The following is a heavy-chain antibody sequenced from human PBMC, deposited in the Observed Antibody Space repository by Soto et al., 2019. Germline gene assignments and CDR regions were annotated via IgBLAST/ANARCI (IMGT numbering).Heavy chain of an antibody. V-gene: IGHV3-30*18. CDR2: ISYDGSNK. D-gene: IGHD3-9*01. Sequence: GGSLRLSCAASGFTFSSYGMHWVRQAPGKGLEWVAVISYDGSNKYYADSVKGRFTISRDNSKNTLYLQMNSLRAEDTAVYYCAKDKYDILTGPTRGWGQGTLVTVSS. CDR1: GFTFSSYG. J-gene: IGHJ4*02. CDR3: AKDKYDILTGPTRG.